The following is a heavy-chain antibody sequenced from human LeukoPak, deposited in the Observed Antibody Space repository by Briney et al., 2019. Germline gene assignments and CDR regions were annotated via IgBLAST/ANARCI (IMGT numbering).Heavy chain of an antibody. J-gene: IGHJ4*02. D-gene: IGHD3-22*01. CDR2: IIPLFVTA. Sequence: SVKVSCKASGGTFSSYAISWVRQAPGQGLEWMGGIIPLFVTANYAQKFQGRVTITTDESTSTAFMELSSLRSDDTAVYYCASQMHYYDTSGYFFDYWGQGTLVTVSS. CDR1: GGTFSSYA. CDR3: ASQMHYYDTSGYFFDY. V-gene: IGHV1-69*05.